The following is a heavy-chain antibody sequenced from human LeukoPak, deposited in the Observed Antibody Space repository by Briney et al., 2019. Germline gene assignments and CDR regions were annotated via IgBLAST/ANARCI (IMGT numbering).Heavy chain of an antibody. J-gene: IGHJ5*02. CDR3: AKVGGRGYCSSTSYQYFDP. Sequence: GGSLRLSCAASGLHFSGTAMSWVRQAPGKGLEWVSAISHDGMNAYYADSVKGRFTISRDNSKNTLYLQMNSLRAEDTAVYYCAKVGGRGYCSSTSYQYFDPWGQGTLVTVSS. D-gene: IGHD2-2*01. CDR2: ISHDGMNA. CDR1: GLHFSGTA. V-gene: IGHV3-23*01.